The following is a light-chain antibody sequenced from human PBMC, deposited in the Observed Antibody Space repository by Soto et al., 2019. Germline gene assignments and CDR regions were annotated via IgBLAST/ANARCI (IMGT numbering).Light chain of an antibody. J-gene: IGKJ5*01. CDR2: WAS. Sequence: VMTQSPATLPVSPGERATLSCRASQSVRSNLAWYQQKPGQPPKLLIYWASTRESGVPDRFSASGSGTDFTLTITNLQAQDVAVYYCQQYYSTPSTFGQGTRLEIK. CDR3: QQYYSTPST. CDR1: QSVRSN. V-gene: IGKV4-1*01.